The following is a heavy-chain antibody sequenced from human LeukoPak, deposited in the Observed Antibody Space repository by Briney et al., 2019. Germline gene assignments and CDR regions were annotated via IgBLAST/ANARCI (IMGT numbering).Heavy chain of an antibody. V-gene: IGHV4-30-4*01. CDR2: IYYSGST. Sequence: SQTLSLTCTVSGGSISSGGFYWTWIRQPPGKGLEWIGYIYYSGSTYYNPSLKSRVTISVDTSKNQFSLKLSSVTAADTAVYYCARGLLLAPFDYWGQGTLVTVSS. J-gene: IGHJ4*02. CDR3: ARGLLLAPFDY. CDR1: GGSISSGGFY. D-gene: IGHD3-10*01.